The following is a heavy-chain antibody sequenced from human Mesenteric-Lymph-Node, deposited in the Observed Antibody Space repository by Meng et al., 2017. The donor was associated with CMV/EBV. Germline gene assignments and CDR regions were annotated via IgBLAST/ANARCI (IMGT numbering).Heavy chain of an antibody. CDR1: GFTFSSYD. CDR3: ARGGIWGSPDAFDI. Sequence: GGSLRLSCAASGFTFSSYDMHWVRQATGKGLEWVSAIGTAGDTYYPGPVKGRFTISREDAKNSLYLQMNSLRAGDTAVYYCARGGIWGSPDAFDIWGQGTMVTVSS. D-gene: IGHD2-15*01. CDR2: IGTAGDT. V-gene: IGHV3-13*01. J-gene: IGHJ3*02.